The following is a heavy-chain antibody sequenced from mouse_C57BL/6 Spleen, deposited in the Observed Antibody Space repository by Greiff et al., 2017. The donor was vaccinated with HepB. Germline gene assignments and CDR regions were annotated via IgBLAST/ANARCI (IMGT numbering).Heavy chain of an antibody. D-gene: IGHD2-3*01. J-gene: IGHJ3*01. Sequence: VQRVESGPELVKPGASVKLSCKASGYTFTSYDINWVKQRPGQGLEWIGWIYPGDGSTKYNEKFKGKATLTVDTSSSTAYMELHSLTSEDSAVYFCAGVYDGYYVGFAYWGQGTLVTVSA. CDR3: AGVYDGYYVGFAY. CDR1: GYTFTSYD. CDR2: IYPGDGST. V-gene: IGHV1-85*01.